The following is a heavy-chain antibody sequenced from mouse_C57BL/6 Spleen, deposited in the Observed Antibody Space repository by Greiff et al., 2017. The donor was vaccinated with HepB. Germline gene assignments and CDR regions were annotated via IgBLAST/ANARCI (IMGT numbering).Heavy chain of an antibody. V-gene: IGHV1-22*01. D-gene: IGHD2-1*01. CDR3: AKGGNYVEYAMDY. J-gene: IGHJ4*01. CDR2: INPNNGGT. Sequence: EVQLQQSGPELVKPGASVKMSCKASGYTFTDYNMHWVKQSHGKSLEWIGYINPNNGGTSYNQKFKGKATLTVNKPSSTAYMELRSLTSEDAAVYYCAKGGNYVEYAMDYWGQRTSVTVSS. CDR1: GYTFTDYN.